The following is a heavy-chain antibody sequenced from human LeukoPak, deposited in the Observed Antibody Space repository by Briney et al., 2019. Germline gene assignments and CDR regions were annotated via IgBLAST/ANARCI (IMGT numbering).Heavy chain of an antibody. CDR2: IYYSEST. CDR1: GGSISSYY. J-gene: IGHJ5*02. CDR3: ARHRGYCSSTSCSYNWFDP. Sequence: SETLSLTCTVSGGSISSYYWTWIRQPPGKGLEWIGYIYYSESTKYNPSLKSRVTMSVDTSKNRFSLKLSPVTAADTAVYYCARHRGYCSSTSCSYNWFDPWGQGTLVTVSS. V-gene: IGHV4-59*08. D-gene: IGHD2-2*03.